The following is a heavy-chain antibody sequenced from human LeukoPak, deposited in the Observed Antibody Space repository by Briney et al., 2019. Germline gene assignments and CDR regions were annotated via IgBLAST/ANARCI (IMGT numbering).Heavy chain of an antibody. Sequence: GASVKVSCKASGYTFTSYGIRWVRQAPGQGLEWMGWISAYNGNTNYAQKLQGRVTMTTDTSTSTAYMELRSLRSDDTAVYYCARVWGGIAVADPPLYYFDSGGQGTLVTVSS. CDR2: ISAYNGNT. J-gene: IGHJ4*02. CDR1: GYTFTSYG. D-gene: IGHD6-19*01. V-gene: IGHV1-18*01. CDR3: ARVWGGIAVADPPLYYFDS.